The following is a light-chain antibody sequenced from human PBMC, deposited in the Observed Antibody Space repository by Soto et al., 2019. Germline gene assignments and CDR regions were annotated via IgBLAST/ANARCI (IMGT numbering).Light chain of an antibody. CDR2: DVR. J-gene: IGLJ2*01. V-gene: IGLV2-14*01. Sequence: QSVLTQPASVSGSPGQSITISCTGTSSDVGGYNFVSWYQQYPGKAPKLMISDVRNRPSGVSTRFSGSNSGNTASLTISGPQAEDEADYYCSSYTSSSTLVFGGGTKLTVL. CDR1: SSDVGGYNF. CDR3: SSYTSSSTLV.